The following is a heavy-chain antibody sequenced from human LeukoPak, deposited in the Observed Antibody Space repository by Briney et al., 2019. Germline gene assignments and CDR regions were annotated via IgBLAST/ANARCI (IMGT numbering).Heavy chain of an antibody. V-gene: IGHV3-20*04. CDR1: GFTFDDYG. CDR3: VRRYMATSAEDFDY. J-gene: IGHJ4*02. D-gene: IGHD3-16*02. Sequence: GSLRLSCAASGFTFDDYGISWVRQAPGTGLEWVSGINWNGGSTGYADSVKGRFTISRDNAKNSLYLQMNTLRAEDTAVYYCVRRYMATSAEDFDYWGQGTLVTVFS. CDR2: INWNGGST.